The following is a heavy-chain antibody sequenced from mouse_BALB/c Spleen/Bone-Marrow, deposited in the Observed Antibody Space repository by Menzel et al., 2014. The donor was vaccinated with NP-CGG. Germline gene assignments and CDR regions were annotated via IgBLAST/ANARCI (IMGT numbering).Heavy chain of an antibody. J-gene: IGHJ1*01. D-gene: IGHD2-14*01. CDR3: AYYRYDEYFDV. Sequence: GTGVGKPGGLGKKSCKGFGCTFTNYFINWVEQRAGQGLWGIGWVFPGDDSTKYNEKFKVKTTLTADKSSSTAYMFLSSLTSEDSAIYFCAYYRYDEYFDVWGAGTTVTVSS. CDR1: GCTFTNYF. CDR2: VFPGDDST. V-gene: IGHV1-75*01.